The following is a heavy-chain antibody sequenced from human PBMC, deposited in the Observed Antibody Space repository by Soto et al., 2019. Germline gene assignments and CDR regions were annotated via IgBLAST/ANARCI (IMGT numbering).Heavy chain of an antibody. J-gene: IGHJ6*03. CDR2: RNPHRGNT. D-gene: IGHD1-1*01. V-gene: IGHV1-8*01. CDR3: ARGTMGKYYYYYYMDV. Sequence: QVQLVQSGAEVKKPGASVKVSCKASGYTFTSYDINWVRQATGQGLEWMGWRNPHRGNTGYAQKFQGRVNTTRNTSLSTDYMELSRLRYEDTAVYYCARGTMGKYYYYYYMDVWGKGTTVTVSS. CDR1: GYTFTSYD.